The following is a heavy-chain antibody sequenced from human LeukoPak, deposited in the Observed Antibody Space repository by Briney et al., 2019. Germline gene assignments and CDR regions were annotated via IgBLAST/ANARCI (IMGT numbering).Heavy chain of an antibody. D-gene: IGHD2-2*02. CDR3: ARDRYRHRYYYYYMDV. CDR2: IYTSGST. V-gene: IGHV4-61*02. Sequence: NPSETLSLTCTVSGGSISSGSYYWSWIRQPAGKGLEWIGRIYTSGSTNYNPSLKSRVTISVDTSKNQFSLQLNSVTPEDTAVYYCARDRYRHRYYYYYMDVWGKGTTVTVSS. CDR1: GGSISSGSYY. J-gene: IGHJ6*03.